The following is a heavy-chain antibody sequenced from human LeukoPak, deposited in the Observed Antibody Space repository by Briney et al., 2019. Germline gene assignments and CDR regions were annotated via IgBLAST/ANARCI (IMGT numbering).Heavy chain of an antibody. D-gene: IGHD3-22*01. J-gene: IGHJ4*02. CDR3: ARDPETYYYDSSGYDY. CDR1: GFTFSSYS. CDR2: ISSSSYI. Sequence: KPGGSLRLSCAASGFTFSSYSMNWVRQAPGKGLEWVSSISSSSYIYYADSVKGRFTISRDNAKNSLYLQMNSLRAEDTAVYYCARDPETYYYDSSGYDYWGQGTLVTVSS. V-gene: IGHV3-21*01.